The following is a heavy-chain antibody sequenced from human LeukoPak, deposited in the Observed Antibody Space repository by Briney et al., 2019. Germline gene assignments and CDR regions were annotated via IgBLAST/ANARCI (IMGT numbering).Heavy chain of an antibody. D-gene: IGHD1-1*01. Sequence: GASLRPSCAASGFTFSSYSMNWVRQAPGNGLEWVSSISSSSTYIYYADSVKGRSTTSTDNAKNSLYLQTNSLRAQHTAAYHCATAAGTTFILAAFDIWGQGTMVTVSS. V-gene: IGHV3-21*01. CDR2: ISSSSTYI. CDR1: GFTFSSYS. J-gene: IGHJ3*02. CDR3: ATAAGTTFILAAFDI.